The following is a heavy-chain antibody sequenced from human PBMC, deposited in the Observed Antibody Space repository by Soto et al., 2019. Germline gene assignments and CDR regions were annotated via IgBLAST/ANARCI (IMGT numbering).Heavy chain of an antibody. J-gene: IGHJ4*02. CDR1: GGSISSGGYY. V-gene: IGHV4-31*03. CDR3: ARDRISGYGPFDY. D-gene: IGHD5-12*01. Sequence: QVQLQESGPGLVKPSQTLSLTCTVSGGSISSGGYYWSWIRQHPGKALEWIGYIYSSGSTYYNPSLKSRVLISADTSKNQFSLKLSSVTAADTAVYYCARDRISGYGPFDYWGQGTLVTVSS. CDR2: IYSSGST.